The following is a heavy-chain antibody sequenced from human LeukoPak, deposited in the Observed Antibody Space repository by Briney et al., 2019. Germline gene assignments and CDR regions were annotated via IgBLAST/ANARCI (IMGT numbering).Heavy chain of an antibody. J-gene: IGHJ4*02. D-gene: IGHD6-19*01. Sequence: PGGSLRLSCAASGFTFRSYWMSWLRQTPGKRLEWLANIKEDGSEKYYVDSVKGRFTISRDNAKNTLYLQMNSLRAEDTAVYYCARARSGWYYHNWGQGTLVTVSS. CDR2: IKEDGSEK. CDR1: GFTFRSYW. V-gene: IGHV3-7*01. CDR3: ARARSGWYYHN.